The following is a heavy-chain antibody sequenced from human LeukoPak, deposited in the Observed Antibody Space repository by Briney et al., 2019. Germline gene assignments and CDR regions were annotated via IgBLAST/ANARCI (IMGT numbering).Heavy chain of an antibody. CDR3: ASVYSSSSWDY. CDR1: GYSFSTYW. J-gene: IGHJ4*02. CDR2: IFPADSDT. D-gene: IGHD6-13*01. V-gene: IGHV5-51*01. Sequence: GESLQVPCRASGYSFSTYWIGWVRQMPGKGLEWMGVIFPADSDTRYSPSFQGQVTISADKSISTAYLQWSSLKASDTAMYYCASVYSSSSWDYWGQGTLVTVSS.